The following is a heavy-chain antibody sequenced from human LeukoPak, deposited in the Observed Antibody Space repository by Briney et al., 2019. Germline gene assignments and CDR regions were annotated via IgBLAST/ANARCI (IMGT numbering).Heavy chain of an antibody. CDR1: TFTLSNTW. V-gene: IGHV3-15*01. CDR3: TTVYTYGLYYFEY. CDR2: IKGKSDGGTV. J-gene: IGHJ4*02. Sequence: PGGSLRLSCTASTFTLSNTWMSWVRQAPGKGLEWVARIKGKSDGGTVDYAAPVKGTFTISRDDSKNTLYLQMNSLKTEDTAVYYCTTVYTYGLYYFEYWGQGTLVTVSS. D-gene: IGHD5-18*01.